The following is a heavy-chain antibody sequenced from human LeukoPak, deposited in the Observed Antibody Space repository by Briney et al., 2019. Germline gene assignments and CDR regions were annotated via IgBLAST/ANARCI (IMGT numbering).Heavy chain of an antibody. CDR3: ARSLGYCSSTSCHTHYFDY. V-gene: IGHV1-69*05. J-gene: IGHJ4*02. CDR2: IIPIFGTA. CDR1: GGTFSSYA. Sequence: SVKVSCKASGGTFSSYAISWVRQAPGQGLEWMGGIIPIFGTANYAQKFQGRVTITTDESTSTAYMELSSLRSEDTAVYYCARSLGYCSSTSCHTHYFDYWGQGTLVTVSS. D-gene: IGHD2-2*01.